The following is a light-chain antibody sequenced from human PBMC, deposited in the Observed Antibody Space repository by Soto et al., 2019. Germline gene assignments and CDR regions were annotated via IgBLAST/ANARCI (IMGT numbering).Light chain of an antibody. J-gene: IGKJ5*01. CDR2: AAS. Sequence: DIQMTQSPSSLSASVGDRVTITCRASQSISSYLNWYQQKPGTAPKLLIYAASSLQSGVQSRFSGRESGTDFTLTLSSLQHEAFETYYCQQSYRTLPITVGQGTRLEIK. V-gene: IGKV1-39*01. CDR3: QQSYRTLPIT. CDR1: QSISSY.